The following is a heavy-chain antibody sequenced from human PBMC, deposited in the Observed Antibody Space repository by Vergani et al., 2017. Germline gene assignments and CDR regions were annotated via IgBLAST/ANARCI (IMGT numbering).Heavy chain of an antibody. CDR2: IHTGGST. Sequence: QVKLQESGPGLLKPSQTLSLTCTVSGESIRSGSHYWSWIRQPAGKGPEWIGHIHTGGSTDLNPSFKSRVSISVDTSKSQFSLKLSSVTAADTAVYYCALTGSPGYWGQGTLVTVSS. CDR3: ALTGSPGY. V-gene: IGHV4-61*02. J-gene: IGHJ4*02. CDR1: GESIRSGSHY. D-gene: IGHD1-14*01.